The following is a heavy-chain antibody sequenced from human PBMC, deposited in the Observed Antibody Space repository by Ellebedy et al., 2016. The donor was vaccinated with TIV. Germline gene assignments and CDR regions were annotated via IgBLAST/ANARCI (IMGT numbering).Heavy chain of an antibody. V-gene: IGHV4-4*07. Sequence: MPSETLSLTCTVSGGSISSYYWSWIRQPAGKGLEWIGRIYTSGSTNYNPSLKSRVPISVDTSKNQFSLKLSSVTAADTAVYYCARVGYCGGDCYPLDYWYFDLWGRGTLVTVSS. J-gene: IGHJ2*01. CDR1: GGSISSYY. CDR3: ARVGYCGGDCYPLDYWYFDL. D-gene: IGHD2-21*02. CDR2: IYTSGST.